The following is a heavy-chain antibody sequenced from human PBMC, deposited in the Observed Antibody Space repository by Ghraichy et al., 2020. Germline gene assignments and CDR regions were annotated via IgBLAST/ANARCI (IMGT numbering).Heavy chain of an antibody. D-gene: IGHD5-12*01. CDR1: GFKFRNYG. CDR2: INISGGTT. Sequence: GGSLRLYCAASGFKFRNYGMTWVRQAPGKGLEWVADINISGGTTNYADSVKGRFTISRDNSKNTLFLQMNSLRADDTAIYYCAKEGRWLGYYFDYWGQGILVTVSS. CDR3: AKEGRWLGYYFDY. J-gene: IGHJ4*02. V-gene: IGHV3-23*01.